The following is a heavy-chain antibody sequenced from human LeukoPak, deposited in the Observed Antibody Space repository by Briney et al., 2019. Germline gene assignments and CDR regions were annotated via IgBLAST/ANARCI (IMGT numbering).Heavy chain of an antibody. CDR1: GYTFTSYG. J-gene: IGHJ4*02. V-gene: IGHV1-18*01. D-gene: IGHD2-2*03. CDR3: ARINVGIVVVPAAFRSIDY. CDR2: ISAYNGNT. Sequence: GASVKVSCKASGYTFTSYGISWVRQAPGQGLEWMGWISAYNGNTNYAQKLQGRVTMTTDTSTSTTYMELRSLRSDDTAVYYCARINVGIVVVPAAFRSIDYWGQGTLVTVSS.